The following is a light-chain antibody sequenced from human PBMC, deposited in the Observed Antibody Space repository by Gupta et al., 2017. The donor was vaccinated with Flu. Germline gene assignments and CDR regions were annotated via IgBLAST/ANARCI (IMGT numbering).Light chain of an antibody. CDR3: QSYDSISWV. V-gene: IGLV6-57*03. CDR1: SGSIASNY. CDR2: EVN. Sequence: NFMLTQPHSVSESPGKTVTISCTPSSGSIASNYVQWYQQRPGSAPTTVIYEVNQRPSGVPDRFSGSIDSSSNSASLTISGLKTEDEADYYCQSYDSISWVFGGGTKLTVL. J-gene: IGLJ3*02.